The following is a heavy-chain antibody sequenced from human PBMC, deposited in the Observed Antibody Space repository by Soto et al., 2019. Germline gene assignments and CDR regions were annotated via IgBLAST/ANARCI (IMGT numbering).Heavy chain of an antibody. V-gene: IGHV3-11*01. CDR3: AREVTKGGLLQYFDY. CDR2: ISSSGSTI. D-gene: IGHD4-17*01. Sequence: GGSLRLSCAASGFTFSDYYMSWIRQAPGKGLEWVSYISSSGSTIYYADSVKGRFTISRDNAKNSLYLQMNSLRAEDTAVYYCAREVTKGGLLQYFDYWGQGTLVTVSS. J-gene: IGHJ4*02. CDR1: GFTFSDYY.